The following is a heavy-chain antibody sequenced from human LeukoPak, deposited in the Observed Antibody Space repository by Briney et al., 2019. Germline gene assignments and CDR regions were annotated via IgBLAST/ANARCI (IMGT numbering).Heavy chain of an antibody. CDR3: ARDTHTYCSSTSRYDHYYYYYMDV. D-gene: IGHD2-2*01. CDR2: IYTSGST. CDR1: GGSISSYY. Sequence: SETLSLTCTVSGGSISSYYWSWIRQPAGKGLEWIGRIYTSGSTNYNPSLKSRVTMSVDTSKNQFSLKLSSVTAADTAVYYCARDTHTYCSSTSRYDHYYYYYMDVWGKGTTVTVSS. V-gene: IGHV4-4*07. J-gene: IGHJ6*03.